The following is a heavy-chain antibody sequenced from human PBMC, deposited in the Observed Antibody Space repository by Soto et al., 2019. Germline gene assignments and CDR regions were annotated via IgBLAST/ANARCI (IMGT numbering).Heavy chain of an antibody. CDR1: GYTLTELS. CDR3: ATDLRRDDAFDI. V-gene: IGHV1-24*01. J-gene: IGHJ3*02. CDR2: FDPEDGET. Sequence: GASVKVSCKVSGYTLTELSMHWVRQAPGKGLEWMGGFDPEDGETIYAQKFQGRVTMTEGASTDTAYMELSSLRSDDTAVYYCATDLRRDDAFDIWGQGTMVTVSS.